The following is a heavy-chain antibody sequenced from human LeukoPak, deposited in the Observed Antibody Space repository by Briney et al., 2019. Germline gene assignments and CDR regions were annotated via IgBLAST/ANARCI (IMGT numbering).Heavy chain of an antibody. V-gene: IGHV3-9*01. CDR2: ISWNSGSI. CDR3: AKDSTVTPDWYFDL. D-gene: IGHD4-17*01. CDR1: GFTFDDYA. J-gene: IGHJ2*01. Sequence: GGSLRLSCAASGFTFDDYAMHWVRQAPGEGLEWVSGISWNSGSIGYADSVKGRFTISRDNAKNSLYLQMNSLRAEDTALYYCAKDSTVTPDWYFDLWGRGTLVTVSS.